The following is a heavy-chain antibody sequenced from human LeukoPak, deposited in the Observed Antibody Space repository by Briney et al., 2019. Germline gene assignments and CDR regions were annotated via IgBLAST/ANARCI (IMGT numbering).Heavy chain of an antibody. J-gene: IGHJ3*02. D-gene: IGHD3-22*01. Sequence: GGSLRLSCAASGFNFRNYGMHWVRQAPGKGLEWVAFIQSDGSNRYYADFMKGRFSISRDNSKNTLYLQMNSLRAEDTAVYYCAKDPRRYYYDSSGYPVEGAFDIWGQGTMVTVSS. CDR3: AKDPRRYYYDSSGYPVEGAFDI. CDR1: GFNFRNYG. CDR2: IQSDGSNR. V-gene: IGHV3-30*02.